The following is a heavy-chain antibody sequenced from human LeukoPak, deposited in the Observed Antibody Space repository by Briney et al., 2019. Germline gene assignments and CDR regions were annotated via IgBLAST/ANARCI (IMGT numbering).Heavy chain of an antibody. D-gene: IGHD2-2*01. CDR1: GFTFSGSA. Sequence: GGSLKLSCAASGFTFSGSAMHWVRQASGKGLEWVGRIRSKANSYATAYAASVKGRFTISRDDSKNTADLQMNSLKTEDTAVYYCTRPPSRPYCSSTSCYSDDYWGQGTLVTVSS. CDR2: IRSKANSYAT. V-gene: IGHV3-73*01. J-gene: IGHJ4*02. CDR3: TRPPSRPYCSSTSCYSDDY.